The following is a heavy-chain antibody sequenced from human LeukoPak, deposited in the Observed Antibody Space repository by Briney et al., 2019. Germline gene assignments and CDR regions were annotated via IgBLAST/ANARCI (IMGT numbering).Heavy chain of an antibody. CDR1: GFTLNSYA. CDR3: ARDYLALLGGAPYDAFDI. D-gene: IGHD1-26*01. V-gene: IGHV3-30-3*01. CDR2: IRYDGYKE. J-gene: IGHJ3*02. Sequence: GTSLRLSCAASGFTLNSYAMHWVRQAPGMGLEWVAVIRYDGYKEFYADSVKGRFTISRGNAKNSLYLQMNSLRAEDTAVYDCARDYLALLGGAPYDAFDIWGQGTMVTVSS.